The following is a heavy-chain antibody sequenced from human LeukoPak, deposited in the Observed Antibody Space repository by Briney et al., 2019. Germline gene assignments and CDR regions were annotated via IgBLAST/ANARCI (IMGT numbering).Heavy chain of an antibody. CDR3: VRVDNGGNYFDY. CDR1: GGSISSYY. CDR2: IYSSGST. D-gene: IGHD4-23*01. Sequence: SETLSLTCTVSGGSISSYYWSWIRQPAGKGLEWIGRIYSSGSTYYNPSLKSRLTISADTSKNQFSLRLSSVTAADTAVYYCVRVDNGGNYFDYWGQGTLVTVSS. V-gene: IGHV4-4*07. J-gene: IGHJ4*02.